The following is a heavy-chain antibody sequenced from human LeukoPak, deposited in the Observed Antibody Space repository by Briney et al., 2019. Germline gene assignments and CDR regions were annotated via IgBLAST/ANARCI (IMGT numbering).Heavy chain of an antibody. CDR3: ARDRLTYCGGDCSFDN. V-gene: IGHV3-74*01. J-gene: IGHJ4*02. CDR1: GFTFSSYW. Sequence: GGSLRLSCAASGFTFSSYWMHWVRQAPGKGLVWVSRINSDGSSTSYADSVKGRFTISRDNAKNTLYLQMNSLRAEDTAVYYCARDRLTYCGGDCSFDNWGQGTPVTVSS. CDR2: INSDGSST. D-gene: IGHD2-21*01.